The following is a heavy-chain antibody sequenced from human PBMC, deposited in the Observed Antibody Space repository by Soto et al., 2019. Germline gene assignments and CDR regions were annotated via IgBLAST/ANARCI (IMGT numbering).Heavy chain of an antibody. Sequence: PGGSLRLSCAASGFTFSSYAMSWVRQAPGKGLEWVSAISGSGGSTYYADSVKGRFTISRDNSKNTLYLQMNSLRAEDAAVYYCAKGGITIFGVVIIDYYYGMDVWGQGTTVTVSS. V-gene: IGHV3-23*01. CDR1: GFTFSSYA. J-gene: IGHJ6*02. CDR2: ISGSGGST. CDR3: AKGGITIFGVVIIDYYYGMDV. D-gene: IGHD3-3*01.